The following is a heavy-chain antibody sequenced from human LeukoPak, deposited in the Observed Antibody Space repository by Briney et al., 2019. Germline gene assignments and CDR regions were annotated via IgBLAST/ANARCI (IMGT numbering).Heavy chain of an antibody. D-gene: IGHD6-13*01. CDR1: GPTFSNYD. J-gene: IGHJ5*02. CDR2: MNPNSGNT. CDR3: AGTVAASSDDWFDP. Sequence: ASVKVSCRASGPTFSNYDINWVRQATGQGLEWMGWMNPNSGNTGYAQKFQGRVSMTRDTSISTAYMELSSLRSDDTAVYYCAGTVAASSDDWFDPRGQGTLVIVSS. V-gene: IGHV1-8*01.